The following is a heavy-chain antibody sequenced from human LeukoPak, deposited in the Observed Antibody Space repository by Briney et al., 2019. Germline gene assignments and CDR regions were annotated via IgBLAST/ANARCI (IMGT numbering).Heavy chain of an antibody. CDR3: ARTVEMATIYFDY. CDR2: IDSDDDE. D-gene: IGHD5-24*01. V-gene: IGHV2-70*11. J-gene: IGHJ4*02. Sequence: SGPALVKPTQTLTLTCTFSGFSLTTSGMSVSWIRQPPGKALEWLARIDSDDDEYYNTSLKTRLAISKDTFKNQVVLTMTNMDPVDTATYYCARTVEMATIYFDYWGQGTLVTVSS. CDR1: GFSLTTSGMS.